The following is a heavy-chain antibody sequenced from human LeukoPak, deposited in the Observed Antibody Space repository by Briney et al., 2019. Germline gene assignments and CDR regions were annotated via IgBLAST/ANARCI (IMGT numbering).Heavy chain of an antibody. CDR1: GGSFSGYY. CDR3: ARDDGYNYQFDY. V-gene: IGHV4-34*01. D-gene: IGHD5-24*01. J-gene: IGHJ4*02. Sequence: SETLSLTCAVYGGSFSGYYWSWIRQPPGKGLEWIGEINHSGSTNYNPSLKSRVTISVDTSKNQFSLKLSSVTAADTAVYYCARDDGYNYQFDYWGQETLVTVSS. CDR2: INHSGST.